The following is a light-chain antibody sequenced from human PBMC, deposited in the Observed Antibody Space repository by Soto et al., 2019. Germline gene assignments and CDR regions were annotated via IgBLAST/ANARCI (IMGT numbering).Light chain of an antibody. CDR2: GAS. CDR1: QGVSSSF. J-gene: IGKJ4*01. CDR3: HQYDSSPFT. V-gene: IGKV3-20*01. Sequence: EIVLTQSPGTLSLSPGERATLSCRASQGVSSSFIAWYQQKPGQAPRLLIYGASSRAAGIPARFSGSGSGRDFTLTMSRLEPEDFAVDYCHQYDSSPFTFGGGTKVEIK.